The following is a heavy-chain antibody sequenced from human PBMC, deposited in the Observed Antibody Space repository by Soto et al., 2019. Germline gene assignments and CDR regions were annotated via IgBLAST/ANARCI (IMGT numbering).Heavy chain of an antibody. Sequence: QLQLQESGSGLVKPSQTLSLTCAVSGGSISSGGYSWSWIRQPPGKGLEWVGYIHHSGSTYYNPSLERRVPIAVDRSKHRFSLELSSVTAADRAVYYCASTRRSSGSDDSSGYYYYWGQGTLVTVSS. CDR3: ASTRRSSGSDDSSGYYYY. D-gene: IGHD3-22*01. J-gene: IGHJ4*02. CDR2: IHHSGST. CDR1: GGSISSGGYS. V-gene: IGHV4-30-2*01.